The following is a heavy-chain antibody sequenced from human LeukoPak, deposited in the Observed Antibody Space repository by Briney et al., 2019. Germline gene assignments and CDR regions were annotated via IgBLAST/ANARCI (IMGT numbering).Heavy chain of an antibody. Sequence: SETLSLTCTVSGGSISSYYWSWIRQPPGEGLEWIGYIYYSGSTNYNPSLKSRVTISVDTSKNQFSLKLNSVTAADTAVYYCARDPYDFWSGCTYYYFDYWGQGTLVTVSS. V-gene: IGHV4-59*01. D-gene: IGHD3-3*01. CDR3: ARDPYDFWSGCTYYYFDY. CDR1: GGSISSYY. CDR2: IYYSGST. J-gene: IGHJ4*02.